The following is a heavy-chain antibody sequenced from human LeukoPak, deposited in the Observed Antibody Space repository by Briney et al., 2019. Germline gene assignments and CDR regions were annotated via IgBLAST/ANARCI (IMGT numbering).Heavy chain of an antibody. J-gene: IGHJ2*01. D-gene: IGHD3-22*01. Sequence: SGGSLRLSCEASGFTFSNNWMTWVRQAPGKGLEWVANIKQDGTKTYYVDSVKGRFTISRDNAKNSLYLQMNSLRADDTAVYYCARDRDSRWDFDLWGRGTLVTVSS. CDR3: ARDRDSRWDFDL. CDR1: GFTFSNNW. V-gene: IGHV3-7*04. CDR2: IKQDGTKT.